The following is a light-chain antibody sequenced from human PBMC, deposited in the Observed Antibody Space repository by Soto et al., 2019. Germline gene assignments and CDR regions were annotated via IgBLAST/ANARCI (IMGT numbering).Light chain of an antibody. CDR3: QQSYSTPSIT. J-gene: IGKJ5*01. CDR2: AAS. V-gene: IGKV1-39*01. Sequence: DIQMTQSPSSLSASVGDRVTITCRGSQSISSYLNWYQQKPGKAPKLLIYAASSLQSGVPSRFSGSGSGTDSTLTISSLQPEDFATYYCQQSYSTPSITFGQGTRLEIK. CDR1: QSISSY.